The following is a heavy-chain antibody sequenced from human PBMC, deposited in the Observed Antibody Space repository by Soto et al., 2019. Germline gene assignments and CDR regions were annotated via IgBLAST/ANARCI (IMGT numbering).Heavy chain of an antibody. J-gene: IGHJ4*02. CDR2: ISSSSSTI. V-gene: IGHV3-48*02. CDR1: GFTFSSYS. Sequence: GGSRRLSCAASGFTFSSYSMNWVRQAPGKGLEWVSYISSSSSTIYYADSVKGRFTISRDNAKNSLYLQMNSLRDEDTAVYYCARVDYYDSSGYYPTFDYWGQGTLVTVSS. D-gene: IGHD3-22*01. CDR3: ARVDYYDSSGYYPTFDY.